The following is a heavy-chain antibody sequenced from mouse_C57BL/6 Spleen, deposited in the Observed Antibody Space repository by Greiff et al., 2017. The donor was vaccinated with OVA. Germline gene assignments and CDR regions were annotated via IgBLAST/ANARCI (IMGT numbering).Heavy chain of an antibody. V-gene: IGHV5-9*01. CDR1: GFTFSSYT. CDR3: ARQSPFWYGSSYDY. J-gene: IGHJ2*01. CDR2: ISGGGGNT. Sequence: VQLKESGGGLVKPGGSLKLSCAASGFTFSSYTMSWVRQTPEKRLEWVATISGGGGNTYYPDSVKGRFTISRDNAKNTLYLQMSSLRSEDTALYYCARQSPFWYGSSYDYWGQGTTLTVSS. D-gene: IGHD1-1*01.